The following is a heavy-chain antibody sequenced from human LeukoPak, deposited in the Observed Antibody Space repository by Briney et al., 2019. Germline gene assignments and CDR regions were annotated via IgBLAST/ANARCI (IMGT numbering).Heavy chain of an antibody. D-gene: IGHD2/OR15-2a*01. CDR1: GFTVSSNY. V-gene: IGHV3-66*02. CDR3: ARDSDVKKGIYYYYYMDV. CDR2: IYSGGST. Sequence: GGSLRLSCAASGFTVSSNYMSWVRQAPGKGLEWVSVIYSGGSTYYADSVKGRFTISRDNSKNTLYLQMNSLRAEDMAVYYCARDSDVKKGIYYYYYMDVWGKGTTVTVSS. J-gene: IGHJ6*03.